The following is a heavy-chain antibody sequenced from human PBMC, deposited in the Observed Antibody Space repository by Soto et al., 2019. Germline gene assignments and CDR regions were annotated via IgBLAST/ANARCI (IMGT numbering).Heavy chain of an antibody. J-gene: IGHJ6*02. CDR2: ITWYGGNT. D-gene: IGHD3-3*01. CDR3: ARETLSFGSALDV. CDR1: GFRFDDYN. V-gene: IGHV3-43*01. Sequence: PGGSLRLSCAASGFRFDDYNIHWVRQAPGKGPEWVSLITWYGGNTYYADSVKGRFTISRDGTTKSVSLQMTSLKTEDTGLYYCARETLSFGSALDVWGQGTTVTVSS.